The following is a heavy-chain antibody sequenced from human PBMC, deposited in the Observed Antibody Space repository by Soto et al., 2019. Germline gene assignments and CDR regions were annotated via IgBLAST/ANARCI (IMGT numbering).Heavy chain of an antibody. Sequence: ASVKVSCKASGYTFTGYYMHWVRQAPGQGLEWMGWINPNSGGTNYAQKFQGWVTMTRDTSISTAYMELSRLRSDDTAVYYCARGPSRDGYNYAFDIWGQGTMVTVSS. CDR3: ARGPSRDGYNYAFDI. CDR1: GYTFTGYY. J-gene: IGHJ3*02. D-gene: IGHD5-12*01. V-gene: IGHV1-2*04. CDR2: INPNSGGT.